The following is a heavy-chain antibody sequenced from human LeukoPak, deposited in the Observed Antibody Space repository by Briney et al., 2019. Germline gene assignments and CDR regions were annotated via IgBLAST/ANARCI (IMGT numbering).Heavy chain of an antibody. V-gene: IGHV4-38-2*01. J-gene: IGHJ4*02. D-gene: IGHD6-13*01. CDR1: GYSISSGYY. CDR2: IYHSGST. CDR3: ARSGWVIAAAGHDFDY. Sequence: SETLSLXCAVSGYSISSGYYWGWILQPPGKGLAWIGSIYHSGSTYYNPSLKSRVTISVDTSKNQFSLKLSSVTAADTAVYYCARSGWVIAAAGHDFDYWGQGTLVTVSS.